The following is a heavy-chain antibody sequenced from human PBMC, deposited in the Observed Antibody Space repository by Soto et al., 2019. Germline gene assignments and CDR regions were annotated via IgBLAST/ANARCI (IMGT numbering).Heavy chain of an antibody. CDR2: ISYDGSNK. D-gene: IGHD3-3*01. CDR1: GFTFSSYG. J-gene: IGHJ6*02. V-gene: IGHV3-30*18. CDR3: AKDLGGEPTIFGVVSLYYGMDV. Sequence: GGSLRLSCAASGFTFSSYGMHWVRQAPGKGLEWVAVISYDGSNKYYADSVKGRFTISRDNSKNTLYLQMNSLRAEDTAVYYCAKDLGGEPTIFGVVSLYYGMDVWGQGTTVTVSS.